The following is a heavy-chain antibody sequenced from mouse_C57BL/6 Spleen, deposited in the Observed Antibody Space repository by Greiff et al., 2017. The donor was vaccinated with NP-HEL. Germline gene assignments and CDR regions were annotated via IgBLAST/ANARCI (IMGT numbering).Heavy chain of an antibody. CDR3: ARERALYPFAY. J-gene: IGHJ3*01. CDR2: IHPNSGST. D-gene: IGHD3-1*01. Sequence: VQLQQPGAELVKPGASVKLSCKASGYTFTSYWMHWVKQRPGQGLEWIGMIHPNSGSTNYNEKFKSKATLTVDNSSSTAYMQLSSLTSWDTAVYYCARERALYPFAYWGQGALVTVAA. CDR1: GYTFTSYW. V-gene: IGHV1-64*01.